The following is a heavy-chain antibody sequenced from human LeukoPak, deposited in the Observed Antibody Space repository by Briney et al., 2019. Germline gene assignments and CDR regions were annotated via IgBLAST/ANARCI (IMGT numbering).Heavy chain of an antibody. CDR2: MNYNGDT. CDR3: ARGLRYRPDY. CDR1: GVSVSSYY. J-gene: IGHJ4*02. V-gene: IGHV4-59*02. D-gene: IGHD1-26*01. Sequence: PSETLSLTCTVSGVSVSSYYWSWIRQPPGKGLEWIGYMNYNGDTNYNPSLKSRVTMSLDTSTNQFSLKLSSVTAADTAVYYCARGLRYRPDYWGQGTLVTVSS.